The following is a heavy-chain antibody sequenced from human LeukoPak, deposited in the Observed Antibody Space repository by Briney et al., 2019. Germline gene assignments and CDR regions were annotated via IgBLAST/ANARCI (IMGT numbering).Heavy chain of an antibody. CDR1: GFTFSGYA. V-gene: IGHV3-23*01. J-gene: IGHJ4*02. D-gene: IGHD3-3*01. CDR2: ISGSGGST. CDR3: AKVQGYDFWSGYCPFDY. Sequence: GGSLRLSCAASGFTFSGYAMSWVRQAPGKGLEWVSAISGSGGSTYYADSVKGRFTISRDNSKNTLYLQMNSLRAEDAAVYYCAKVQGYDFWSGYCPFDYWGQGTLVTVSS.